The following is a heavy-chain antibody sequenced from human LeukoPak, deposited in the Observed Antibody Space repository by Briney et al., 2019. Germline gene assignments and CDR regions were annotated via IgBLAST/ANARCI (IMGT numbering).Heavy chain of an antibody. CDR2: IYYSGTT. D-gene: IGHD2-15*01. J-gene: IGHJ3*02. CDR1: GGSISRSY. Sequence: PESLSLTCTLSGGSISRSYWSWIRQPLGKGLEWIRDIYYSGTTNYNPPLKSRVTISLDTSKNQFSLKLSSVTAADTAVYYCARERDGGYHDAFDIWGQGTMVTASS. CDR3: ARERDGGYHDAFDI. V-gene: IGHV4-59*01.